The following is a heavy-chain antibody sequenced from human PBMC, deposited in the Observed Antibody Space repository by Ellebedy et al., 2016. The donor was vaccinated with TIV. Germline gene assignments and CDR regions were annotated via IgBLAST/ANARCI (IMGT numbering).Heavy chain of an antibody. V-gene: IGHV3-21*01. CDR3: ARDFGGYSSSFVY. Sequence: GESLKISXAASGFTFSSYSMNWVRQAPGKGLEWVSSISSSSSYIYYADSVKGRFTISRDNAKNSLYLQMNSLRAEDTAVYYCARDFGGYSSSFVYWGQGTLVTVSS. CDR1: GFTFSSYS. J-gene: IGHJ4*02. CDR2: ISSSSSYI. D-gene: IGHD6-6*01.